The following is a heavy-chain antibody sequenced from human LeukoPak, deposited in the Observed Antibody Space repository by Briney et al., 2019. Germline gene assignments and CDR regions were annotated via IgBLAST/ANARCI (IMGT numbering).Heavy chain of an antibody. CDR3: AKVQPQDDAFDI. Sequence: GGSLRLSCAVSGFTFSNYALSWVRQAPGKGLEWLSAITGSGDITYYADSVKGRFTVSRDISKNTLYLQMNSLRAEDTAVYYCAKVQPQDDAFDIWGQGTMVTVSS. V-gene: IGHV3-23*01. J-gene: IGHJ3*02. D-gene: IGHD2-2*01. CDR2: ITGSGDIT. CDR1: GFTFSNYA.